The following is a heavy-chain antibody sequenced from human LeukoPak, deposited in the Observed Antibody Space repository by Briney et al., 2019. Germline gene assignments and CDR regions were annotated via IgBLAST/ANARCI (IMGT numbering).Heavy chain of an antibody. Sequence: TGGSLRLSCAASGFTFSSYEMNWVRQAPGKGLEWVSYISSSGSTIYYADSVKGRFTISRDNAKNSLYLQMNSLRAEDTAVYYCARGTYYYGSGTSYKNYYFDYWGQGTLVTVST. CDR3: ARGTYYYGSGTSYKNYYFDY. CDR2: ISSSGSTI. J-gene: IGHJ4*02. V-gene: IGHV3-48*03. D-gene: IGHD3-10*01. CDR1: GFTFSSYE.